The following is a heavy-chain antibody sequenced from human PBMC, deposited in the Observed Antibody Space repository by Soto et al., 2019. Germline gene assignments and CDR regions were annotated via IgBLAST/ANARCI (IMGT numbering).Heavy chain of an antibody. D-gene: IGHD3-22*01. CDR3: ARGDYYDSSGYYYGHQPFDY. CDR2: IIPIFGTA. V-gene: IGHV1-69*06. J-gene: IGHJ4*02. CDR1: GGTFSSYA. Sequence: QVQLVQSGAELKKPGSSVKVSCKASGGTFSSYAISWVRQAPGQGLEWMGGIIPIFGTANYAQKFQGRVTITADKSTSTAYMELSSLRSEDTAVYYCARGDYYDSSGYYYGHQPFDYWGQGTLVTVSS.